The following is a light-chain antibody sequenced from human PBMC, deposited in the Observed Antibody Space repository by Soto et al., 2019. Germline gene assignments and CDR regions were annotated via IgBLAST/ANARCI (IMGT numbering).Light chain of an antibody. Sequence: ETVLTQSPGTLSLSPGDRATLSCRASQSVSSSYVAWYQQKAGQAPRLLIYAASRRATGIPDRFSGSGSGTDFTLTISRLEPEDFALYYCHQYGKSVFTFGGGTKVEIK. J-gene: IGKJ4*01. CDR2: AAS. CDR3: HQYGKSVFT. CDR1: QSVSSSY. V-gene: IGKV3-20*01.